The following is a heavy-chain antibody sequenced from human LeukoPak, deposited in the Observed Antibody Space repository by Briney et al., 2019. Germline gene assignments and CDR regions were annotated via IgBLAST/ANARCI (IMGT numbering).Heavy chain of an antibody. CDR2: ITSDGGRT. D-gene: IGHD7-27*01. CDR3: ARDNWGPDH. CDR1: GFTFTDYW. V-gene: IGHV3-74*01. Sequence: GGSLTPSCAASGFTFTDYWIHWIRQAPGTGLMWVSHITSDGGRTDYADSVRGRFTMTRDNAKNTVYLQMNSLRVDDTAVYYCARDNWGPDHWGQGTLVTVSS. J-gene: IGHJ4*02.